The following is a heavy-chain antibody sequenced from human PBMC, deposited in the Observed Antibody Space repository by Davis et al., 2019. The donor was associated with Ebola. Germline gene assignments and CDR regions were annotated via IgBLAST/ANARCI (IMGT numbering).Heavy chain of an antibody. CDR3: ARSSTLRFLEWLPRSGYYFDY. CDR1: GYTFTSYY. Sequence: ASVKVSCKASGYTFTSYYMHWVRQAPGQGLEWMGVINPSGGTTSYAQKFQGRVTMTRDTSTSTVYMELSSLRSEDTAVYYCARSSTLRFLEWLPRSGYYFDYWGQGTLVTVSS. V-gene: IGHV1-46*03. CDR2: INPSGGTT. D-gene: IGHD3-3*01. J-gene: IGHJ4*02.